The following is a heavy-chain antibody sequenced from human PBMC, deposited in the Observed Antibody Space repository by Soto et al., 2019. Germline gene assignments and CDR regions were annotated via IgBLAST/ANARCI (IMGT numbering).Heavy chain of an antibody. V-gene: IGHV3-33*01. CDR1: GFTFSSYG. Sequence: QVQLVESGGGVVQPGRSLRLSCAASGFTFSSYGMHWVRQAPGKGLEWVAVIWYDGSNKYYADSVKGRFTISRDNSKNTLYLQMNSLRAEDTAVYYCARENHGSGSYNGMDVWGQGTTVTVSS. CDR3: ARENHGSGSYNGMDV. CDR2: IWYDGSNK. D-gene: IGHD3-10*01. J-gene: IGHJ6*02.